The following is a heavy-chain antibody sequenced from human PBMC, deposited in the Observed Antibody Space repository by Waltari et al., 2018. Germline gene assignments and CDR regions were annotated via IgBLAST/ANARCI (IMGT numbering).Heavy chain of an antibody. CDR3: AVYCSGGSCYSGY. J-gene: IGHJ4*02. Sequence: EVQLVQSGAEVKKPGATVKISCKVSGYTFTDYYMHWVQQAPGKGLEWIDMVDPEDGETIYEEKFQGRVTITADTSTDTAYMELSSLRSEDTAVYYCAVYCSGGSCYSGYWGQGTLVTVSS. D-gene: IGHD2-15*01. V-gene: IGHV1-69-2*01. CDR2: VDPEDGET. CDR1: GYTFTDYY.